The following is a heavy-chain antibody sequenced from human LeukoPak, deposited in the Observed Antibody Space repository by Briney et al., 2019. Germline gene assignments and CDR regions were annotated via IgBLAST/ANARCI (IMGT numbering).Heavy chain of an antibody. D-gene: IGHD1-26*01. V-gene: IGHV3-23*01. J-gene: IGHJ4*02. CDR1: GFTFSSYA. Sequence: TGGSLRLSCAASGFTFSSYAMTGVRQPPGKGLEGVSSITGNTGNTYYADSVKGRFTISRDNSKNTLYLQMNSLRAEDTAVYYCAKRYSGSSGLYNFDYWGQGTLVTVSS. CDR3: AKRYSGSSGLYNFDY. CDR2: ITGNTGNT.